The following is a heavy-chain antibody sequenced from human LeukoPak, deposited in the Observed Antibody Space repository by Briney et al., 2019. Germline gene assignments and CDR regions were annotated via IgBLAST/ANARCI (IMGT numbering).Heavy chain of an antibody. CDR3: ARGPDYGARVDYLDY. CDR2: IKQDGSEK. D-gene: IGHD4-17*01. V-gene: IGHV3-7*01. J-gene: IGHJ4*02. CDR1: GFIFRNHW. Sequence: GSLRLSCVASGFIFRNHWMSWVRQAPGRGLEWVAHIKQDGSEKHYVDSVEGRFTLSRDDAKNSLYLQMNSLRVDDSAVYYCARGPDYGARVDYLDYWGQGALVTVSS.